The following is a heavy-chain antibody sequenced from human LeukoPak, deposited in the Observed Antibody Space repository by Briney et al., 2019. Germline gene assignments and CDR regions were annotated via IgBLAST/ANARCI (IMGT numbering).Heavy chain of an antibody. J-gene: IGHJ3*01. Sequence: GGSLRLSCAASGFSFSRTDMFSVRQAPGKGLEYVSSISGTRAATYYADPVRGRFTISRANSTNMLFLQMNSLRAEDTALYYCAKGGPGAFDFWGQGTMVAVSS. CDR2: ISGTRAAT. D-gene: IGHD2-15*01. CDR1: GFSFSRTD. CDR3: AKGGPGAFDF. V-gene: IGHV3-23*01.